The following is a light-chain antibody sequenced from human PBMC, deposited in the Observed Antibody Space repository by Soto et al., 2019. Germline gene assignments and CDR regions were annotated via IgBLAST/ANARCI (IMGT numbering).Light chain of an antibody. J-gene: IGKJ4*01. V-gene: IGKV1-5*03. CDR1: QSISSW. CDR2: KAS. Sequence: DIQMTQSPSTLSASVGDRVTITSRASQSISSWLAWYQQKPGKAPKLLIYKASSLESGVPSRFSGSGSGTEFTLTISSLQPDDFATTYCQQYDSCPLTFGGGTKVEIK. CDR3: QQYDSCPLT.